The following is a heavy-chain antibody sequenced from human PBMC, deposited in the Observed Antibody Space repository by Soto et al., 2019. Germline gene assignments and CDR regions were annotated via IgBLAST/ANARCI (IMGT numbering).Heavy chain of an antibody. V-gene: IGHV3-33*06. J-gene: IGHJ1*01. D-gene: IGHD2-15*01. CDR1: GFTFSSYG. CDR3: AKEGSPYCSGGNCLEYFQH. CDR2: IWYDGSNK. Sequence: QVQLVESGGGVVQPGRSLRLSCAASGFTFSSYGMHWVRQAPGKGLEWVAVIWYDGSNKYYADSVKGRFTISRDNSKNTLYLQMNSLRAEDTAVYYCAKEGSPYCSGGNCLEYFQHWGQGTLVTVSS.